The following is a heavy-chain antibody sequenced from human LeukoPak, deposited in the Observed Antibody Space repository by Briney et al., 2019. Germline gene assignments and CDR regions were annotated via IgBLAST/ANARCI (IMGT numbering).Heavy chain of an antibody. D-gene: IGHD4-23*01. Sequence: GGSLRLSCAVSGFTFDDYAMHWVRQVPGKGLEWVSGINWNSDSIGYADSVKGRFTISRDNAKSSLYLQMNSLRAEDTAVYYCARVHTVVTPFDSWGQGTLVTVSS. V-gene: IGHV3-9*01. CDR1: GFTFDDYA. CDR2: INWNSDSI. CDR3: ARVHTVVTPFDS. J-gene: IGHJ4*02.